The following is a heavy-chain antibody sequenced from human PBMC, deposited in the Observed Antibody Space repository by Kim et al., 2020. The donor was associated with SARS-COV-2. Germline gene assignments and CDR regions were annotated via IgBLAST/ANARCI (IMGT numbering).Heavy chain of an antibody. CDR1: GGSISSYY. CDR2: IYYSGST. Sequence: SETLSLTCTVSGGSISSYYWSWIRQPPGKGLEWIGYIYYSGSTNYNPSLKSRVTISVDTSKNQFSLKLSSVTAADTAVYYCATSYTTAHYYYYYMDVWGKGTTVTVSS. CDR3: ATSYTTAHYYYYYMDV. J-gene: IGHJ6*03. D-gene: IGHD4-4*01. V-gene: IGHV4-59*08.